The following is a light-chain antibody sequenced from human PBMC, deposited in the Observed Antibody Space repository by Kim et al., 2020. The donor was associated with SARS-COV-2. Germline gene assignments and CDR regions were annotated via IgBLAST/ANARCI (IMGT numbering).Light chain of an antibody. V-gene: IGLV1-40*01. CDR3: QSYDSSLSGRV. CDR2: GNS. CDR1: SSNSGAGYD. J-gene: IGLJ2*01. Sequence: VTDPWTGSSSNSGAGYDVPWYQQLPGTAPKLLIYGNSNRPSGVPDRFSGSKSGTAASLAITGLQAEDEADYYCQSYDSSLSGRVFGGGTKLTVL.